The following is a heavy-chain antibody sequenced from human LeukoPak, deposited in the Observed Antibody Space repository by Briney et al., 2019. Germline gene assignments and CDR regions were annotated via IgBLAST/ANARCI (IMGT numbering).Heavy chain of an antibody. D-gene: IGHD4-17*01. Sequence: ASVKVSCKASGYTFSGYYIHWVRQAPGQGLEWMGWINPNSGGTDYAQNFQGRVTMTRDTSISTAYMELSRLRSDDTAVYYCATPTVTTGAFDIWGKGTMVIVSS. CDR3: ATPTVTTGAFDI. J-gene: IGHJ3*02. CDR2: INPNSGGT. CDR1: GYTFSGYY. V-gene: IGHV1-2*02.